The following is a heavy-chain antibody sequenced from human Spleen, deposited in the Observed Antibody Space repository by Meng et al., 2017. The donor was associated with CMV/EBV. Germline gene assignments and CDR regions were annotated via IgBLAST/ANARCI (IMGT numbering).Heavy chain of an antibody. V-gene: IGHV1-46*01. D-gene: IGHD5-18*01. J-gene: IGHJ5*02. CDR3: VRELDKTMGNWFDP. CDR1: GYIFTSFS. CDR2: INPADGSA. Sequence: ASVKVSCKPSGYIFTSFSLHWVRQAPGQGLEWMGVINPADGSARYGQKFQDRINLARDTSTSTVYMELNSLRHEDTAVYYCVRELDKTMGNWFDPWGQGTLVTVSS.